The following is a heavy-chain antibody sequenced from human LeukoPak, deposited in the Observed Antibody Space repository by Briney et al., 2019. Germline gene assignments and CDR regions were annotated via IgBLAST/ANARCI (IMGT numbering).Heavy chain of an antibody. Sequence: ASVKVSCKASGYTFTGYYMHWVRQAPGQGLGWMGRINPNSGGTNYAQKFQGRVTMTRDTSISTAYMELSRPRSDDTAVYYCARAVNYDFWSGSGNWFDPWGQGTLVTVSS. CDR3: ARAVNYDFWSGSGNWFDP. J-gene: IGHJ5*02. V-gene: IGHV1-2*06. D-gene: IGHD3-3*01. CDR1: GYTFTGYY. CDR2: INPNSGGT.